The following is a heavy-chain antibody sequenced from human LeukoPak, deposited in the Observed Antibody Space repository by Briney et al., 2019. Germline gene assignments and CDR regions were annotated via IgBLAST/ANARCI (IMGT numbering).Heavy chain of an antibody. CDR1: GFTFSSYE. V-gene: IGHV3-48*03. CDR3: ARDQRYSRDY. CDR2: ISSSGSTI. D-gene: IGHD1-1*01. J-gene: IGHJ4*02. Sequence: GGSLRLSCAASGFTFSSYEMNWVRQAPGKGLEWVSYISSSGSTIYYTDSVRGRFTISRDNAKNSLYLQMNSLRAEDTAVYYCARDQRYSRDYWGQGTLVTVSS.